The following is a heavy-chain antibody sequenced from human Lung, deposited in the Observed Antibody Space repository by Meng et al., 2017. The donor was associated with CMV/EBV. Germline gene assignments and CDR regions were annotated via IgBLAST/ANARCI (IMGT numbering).Heavy chain of an antibody. D-gene: IGHD6-13*01. V-gene: IGHV3-20*04. CDR1: GFTFDDYA. Sequence: GESLKISCAASGFTFDDYAMSWVRQVPGKGLEWVSGINWNGGSTRYVDSVKGRFTISRDNAKNSLYLQMNSLRAEDTAFYYCARVWQQLEYYVDYWGQGALVTVSS. CDR2: INWNGGST. CDR3: ARVWQQLEYYVDY. J-gene: IGHJ4*02.